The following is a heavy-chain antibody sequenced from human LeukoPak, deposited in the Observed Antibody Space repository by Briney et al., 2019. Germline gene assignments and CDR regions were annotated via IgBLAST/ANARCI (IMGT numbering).Heavy chain of an antibody. J-gene: IGHJ5*02. CDR2: IYSGGGT. D-gene: IGHD1/OR15-1a*01. CDR3: ARGITGTNNWFDP. CDR1: GFTVSGNY. V-gene: IGHV3-66*02. Sequence: GGSLRLSCAPSGFTVSGNYMSWVRQAPGKGLEWVSLIYSGGGTYYADSVRGRFTISRDNSKNTLYLQMSSLRAEDTAVYYCARGITGTNNWFDPWGQGTLVTVSS.